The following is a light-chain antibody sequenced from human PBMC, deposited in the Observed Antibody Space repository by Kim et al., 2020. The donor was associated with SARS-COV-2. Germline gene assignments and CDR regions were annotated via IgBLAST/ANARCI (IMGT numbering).Light chain of an antibody. Sequence: DIQMTQSPSSLSASVGDRVTITCRASQDIRNDLGWYQQNPGRAPKRLIYGASSLQSGVPSRFSGSGSGTELTLTISSVQPEDFATYFCLQHSTYPFTSGQGTRLEIK. CDR3: LQHSTYPFT. CDR2: GAS. V-gene: IGKV1-17*01. CDR1: QDIRND. J-gene: IGKJ5*01.